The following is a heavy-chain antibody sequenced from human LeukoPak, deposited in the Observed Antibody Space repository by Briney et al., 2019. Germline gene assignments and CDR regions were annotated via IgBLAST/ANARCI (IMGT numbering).Heavy chain of an antibody. D-gene: IGHD5-18*01. V-gene: IGHV3-66*02. CDR1: GFTVSSNY. CDR3: ARPRGYSYGYLDY. CDR2: NYSGGST. J-gene: IGHJ4*02. Sequence: GGSLRLSCAASGFTVSSNYMSWVRQAPGKGLEWVSVNYSGGSTYYADSVKGRFTISRDNSKNTLYLQMNSLRAEDTAVYYCARPRGYSYGYLDYWGQGTLVTVSS.